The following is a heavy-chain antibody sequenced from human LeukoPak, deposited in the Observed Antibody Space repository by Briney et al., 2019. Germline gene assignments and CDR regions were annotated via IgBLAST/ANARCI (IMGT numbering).Heavy chain of an antibody. CDR1: GYSFTGYG. V-gene: IGHV1-18*01. D-gene: IGHD2-2*01. CDR2: ISPYTGNT. Sequence: GASVKVSCKASGYSFTGYGVSWVRQAPGQGLEWMGWISPYTGNTDYVHDLRGRVTVTADTSTNTVYMELRSLGSDDTAVYYCTREAEDLPGAITFLYWGQGTLVTVSS. CDR3: TREAEDLPGAITFLY. J-gene: IGHJ4*02.